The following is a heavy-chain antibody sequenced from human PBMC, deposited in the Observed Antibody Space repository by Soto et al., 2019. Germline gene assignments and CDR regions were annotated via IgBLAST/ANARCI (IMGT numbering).Heavy chain of an antibody. CDR3: PRGYYDSWSGYFKWFDS. V-gene: IGHV6-1*01. Sequence: SQTLSLTCVISRDSVSSNSASWNWIRQSPSRGLEWLGRTYYRSKWYNDFAVSVRRRITINPDTSKNQFSLQLNSVTPDDTAVYYCPRGYYDSWSGYFKWFDSWGQGILVTVSS. CDR2: TYYRSKWYN. J-gene: IGHJ5*01. D-gene: IGHD3-3*01. CDR1: RDSVSSNSAS.